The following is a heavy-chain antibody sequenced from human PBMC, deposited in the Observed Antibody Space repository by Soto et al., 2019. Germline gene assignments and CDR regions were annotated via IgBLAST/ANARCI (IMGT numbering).Heavy chain of an antibody. Sequence: EVQLVESGGGLIQPGGSLRLSCAASGFTFSSNVMNWVRQAPGKGLEWVSLIYSGGSTYYADSVKGRFTISRDNSKNTLYLQMSSLRAEETAVYYCATRPLLPGAPWGQGTMVTVSS. V-gene: IGHV3-53*01. CDR3: ATRPLLPGAP. CDR2: IYSGGST. D-gene: IGHD3-22*01. J-gene: IGHJ3*01. CDR1: GFTFSSNV.